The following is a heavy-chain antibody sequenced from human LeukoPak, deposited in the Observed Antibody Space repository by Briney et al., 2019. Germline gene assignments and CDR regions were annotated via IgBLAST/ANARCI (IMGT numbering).Heavy chain of an antibody. J-gene: IGHJ3*01. CDR2: IWSHGNRK. CDR3: ARDSAADDNDFDV. D-gene: IGHD6-25*01. V-gene: IGHV3-33*01. Sequence: GGSLRLSCIPSGFSFSSYGTHWVRQAPGKGLEWVAVIWSHGNRKHHSDSVEGRFAISRDNSKNILYLQMNNLRAEDTALYYCARDSAADDNDFDVWGQGTMVTVSS. CDR1: GFSFSSYG.